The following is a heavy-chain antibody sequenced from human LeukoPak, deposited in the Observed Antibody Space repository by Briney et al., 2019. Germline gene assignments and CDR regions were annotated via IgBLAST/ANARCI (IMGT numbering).Heavy chain of an antibody. Sequence: GGSLRFSCAASGFTFSSYAMHWVRQAPGKGLEWVAVISYDGSNKYYADSVKGRFTISRDNSKNTLYLQMNRLRAEDTAGYYWGRDSLGGDYWGQGTLVTVSS. J-gene: IGHJ4*02. CDR1: GFTFSSYA. V-gene: IGHV3-30*04. CDR3: GRDSLGGDY. CDR2: ISYDGSNK. D-gene: IGHD3-16*01.